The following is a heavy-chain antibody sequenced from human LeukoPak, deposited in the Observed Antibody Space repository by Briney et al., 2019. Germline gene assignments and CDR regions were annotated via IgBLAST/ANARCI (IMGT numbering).Heavy chain of an antibody. CDR3: ARHGSMDGSGRYPIDV. Sequence: SETLSLSCAVAGGSISGTTYYWDWIRQPPAKGLEWIRSMYYSGNTYYNPSLNSRVTISVDTSDNQFSLKLSSVTAADTAVYYCARHGSMDGSGRYPIDVWGQRILVSVSS. CDR1: GGSISGTTYY. V-gene: IGHV4-39*01. CDR2: MYYSGNT. D-gene: IGHD6-19*01. J-gene: IGHJ4*02.